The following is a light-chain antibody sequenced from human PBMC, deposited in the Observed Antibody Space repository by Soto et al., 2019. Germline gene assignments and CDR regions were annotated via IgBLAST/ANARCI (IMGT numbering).Light chain of an antibody. Sequence: IQITQSPSTLSASVGDTVTISCRASQTISVSLAWYQQKPGKAPNLLIYDASTLQGGVPSRFSGSGSGTEFTLTVTSLQPEDFATYFCQQYDKYSTFGHGTKV. V-gene: IGKV1-5*01. J-gene: IGKJ1*01. CDR3: QQYDKYST. CDR1: QTISVS. CDR2: DAS.